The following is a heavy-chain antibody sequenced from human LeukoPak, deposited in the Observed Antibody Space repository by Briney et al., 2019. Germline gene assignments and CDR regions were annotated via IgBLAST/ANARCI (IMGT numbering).Heavy chain of an antibody. CDR2: INHSGST. CDR3: ARGVLRFLEWLPSPNWFDP. V-gene: IGHV4-34*01. CDR1: GGSFSGYY. D-gene: IGHD3-3*01. Sequence: SETLSLTCAVYGGSFSGYYWSWIRQPPGKGLEWIGEINHSGSTNYNPSLKSRVTISVDTSKNQFSLKLSSVTAADTAVYYCARGVLRFLEWLPSPNWFDPWGQGTLVTVSP. J-gene: IGHJ5*02.